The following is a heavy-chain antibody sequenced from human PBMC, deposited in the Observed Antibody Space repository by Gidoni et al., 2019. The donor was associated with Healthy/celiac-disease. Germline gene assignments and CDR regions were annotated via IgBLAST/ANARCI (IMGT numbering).Heavy chain of an antibody. CDR3: ASNALYYDYVEGAFDI. Sequence: QVQLVQSGAEGKKPGSSVKVSCKASGGTVSSYAISWVRQAPGQGLEWRGGIIPIFGTATYAQQFQGRVTIPADASTSTAYMELSSLRSEDTAVYYCASNALYYDYVEGAFDIWGQGTMVTVSS. CDR2: IIPIFGTA. V-gene: IGHV1-69*01. J-gene: IGHJ3*02. CDR1: GGTVSSYA. D-gene: IGHD3-16*01.